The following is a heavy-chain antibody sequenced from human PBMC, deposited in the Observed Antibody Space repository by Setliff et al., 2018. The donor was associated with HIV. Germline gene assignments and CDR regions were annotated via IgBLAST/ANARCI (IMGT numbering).Heavy chain of an antibody. Sequence: GGSLRLSCAASGFSYSTYWMSWVRQAPGKGLEWVGFIRSKAYGGTTEYAASVKGRFTISRDDSKNTLYLQMNSLKTEDTDVYYCTTGTRLVDWGQGALVTVSS. D-gene: IGHD2-21*01. J-gene: IGHJ4*02. CDR1: GFSYSTYW. CDR3: TTGTRLVD. CDR2: IRSKAYGGTT. V-gene: IGHV3-15*08.